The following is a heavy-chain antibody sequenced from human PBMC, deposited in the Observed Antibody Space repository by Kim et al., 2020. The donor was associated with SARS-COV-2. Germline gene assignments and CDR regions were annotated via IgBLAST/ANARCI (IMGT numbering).Heavy chain of an antibody. Sequence: DYAAPVKGRFTISRDDSKNTLYLQMNSLKTEDTAVYYCTTDGGYSYGWDYWGQGTLVTVSS. J-gene: IGHJ4*02. CDR3: TTDGGYSYGWDY. D-gene: IGHD5-18*01. V-gene: IGHV3-15*01.